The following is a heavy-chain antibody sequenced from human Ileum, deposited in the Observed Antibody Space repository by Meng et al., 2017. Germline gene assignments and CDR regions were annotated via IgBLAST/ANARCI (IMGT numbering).Heavy chain of an antibody. Sequence: LRGSGAGVVMPWGLRPLTCAVSGDSISSRGWLSWVPQPPGKELEWIGEISQESGRTNYNPSLKSRVTISLDKSKNQFSLNLNSVTAADTAVYYCVRNEGYSLGDWGQGTLVTVAS. CDR1: GDSISSRGW. CDR3: VRNEGYSLGD. D-gene: IGHD2-21*01. CDR2: ISQESGRT. V-gene: IGHV4-4*02. J-gene: IGHJ4*02.